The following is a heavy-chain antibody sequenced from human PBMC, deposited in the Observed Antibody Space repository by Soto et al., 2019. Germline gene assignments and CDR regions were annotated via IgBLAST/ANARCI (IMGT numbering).Heavy chain of an antibody. Sequence: QVQLVQSGAEVKKPGASVKVSCKASGYTFTSYYIHWVRQAPGQGLEWMGIINPSGGSTSYAQKFQVRVTMTRDTSTSTVYMELSSLRSEDTAVYYCARGSVAGRRFDYWGQGTLVTVSS. CDR1: GYTFTSYY. V-gene: IGHV1-46*01. CDR3: ARGSVAGRRFDY. D-gene: IGHD6-19*01. J-gene: IGHJ4*02. CDR2: INPSGGST.